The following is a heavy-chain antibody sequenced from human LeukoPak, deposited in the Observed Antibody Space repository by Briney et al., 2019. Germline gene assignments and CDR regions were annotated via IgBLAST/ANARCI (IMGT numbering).Heavy chain of an antibody. CDR1: GFSFSSYG. J-gene: IGHJ3*02. Sequence: GGSLRLSCAASGFSFSSYGMHWVRQAPGKGLEWVGVIWYDGSNKYYADSVKGRFTISRDNSKNILYLQMNSMRAEDTAVYYCAKAKGGTTGDVFDIWGQGTMVTVFS. V-gene: IGHV3-33*06. CDR3: AKAKGGTTGDVFDI. D-gene: IGHD1-1*01. CDR2: IWYDGSNK.